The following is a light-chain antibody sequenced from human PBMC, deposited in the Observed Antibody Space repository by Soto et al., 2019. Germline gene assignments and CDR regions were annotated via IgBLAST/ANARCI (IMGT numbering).Light chain of an antibody. CDR3: MQAVQTPPT. CDR2: LGS. J-gene: IGKJ4*01. Sequence: DIVMTPSPLSLAVTPGEPASISCMPSQSLVYSNGYNYLDWYLQKAGQSPQLLIYLGSNRASGVPDRFSGSGSGTDFTLKISRVEAEDVGVYYCMQAVQTPPTFGGGTKVDI. CDR1: QSLVYSNGYNY. V-gene: IGKV2-28*01.